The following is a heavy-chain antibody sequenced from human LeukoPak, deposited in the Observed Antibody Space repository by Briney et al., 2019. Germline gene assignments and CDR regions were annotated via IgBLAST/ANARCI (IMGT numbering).Heavy chain of an antibody. Sequence: SETLSLTCTVSGGSISSNSYYWGWIRQPPGKGLEWIGSIYYSGSTYYNPSLKSRVTISVDTSKNQFSLKLSSVTAADTAVYYCATINRRGGYKFDHWGRGTLVTVSS. CDR3: ATINRRGGYKFDH. D-gene: IGHD5-24*01. CDR1: GGSISSNSYY. V-gene: IGHV4-39*01. J-gene: IGHJ2*01. CDR2: IYYSGST.